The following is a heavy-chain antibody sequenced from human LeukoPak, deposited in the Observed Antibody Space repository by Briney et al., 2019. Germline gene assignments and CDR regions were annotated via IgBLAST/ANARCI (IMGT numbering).Heavy chain of an antibody. CDR3: ARSYDSSGYDLES. V-gene: IGHV1-69*05. D-gene: IGHD3-22*01. CDR2: IIPIFGTA. CDR1: GGTFSSYA. J-gene: IGHJ5*02. Sequence: GASVKVSCKASGGTFSSYAISWVQQAPGQGLEWMGGIIPIFGTANYAQKFQGRVTITTDESTSTAYMELSSLRSEDTAVYYCARSYDSSGYDLESWGQGTLVTVSS.